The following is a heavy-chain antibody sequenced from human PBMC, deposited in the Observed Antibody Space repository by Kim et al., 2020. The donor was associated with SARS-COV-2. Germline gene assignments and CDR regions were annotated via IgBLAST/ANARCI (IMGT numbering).Heavy chain of an antibody. D-gene: IGHD2-15*01. Sequence: SETLSLTCTVSGGSISSSSYYWGWIRQPPGKGLEWIGSIYYSGSTYYNPSLKSRVTISVDTSKNQFSLKLSSVTAADTAVYYCARQSRIVVVVAASSSFDSGGQGTLVTVSS. V-gene: IGHV4-39*01. J-gene: IGHJ4*02. CDR1: GGSISSSSYY. CDR3: ARQSRIVVVVAASSSFDS. CDR2: IYYSGST.